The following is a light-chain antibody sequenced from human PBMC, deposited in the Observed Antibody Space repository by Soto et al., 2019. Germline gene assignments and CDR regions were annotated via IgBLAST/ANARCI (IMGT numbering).Light chain of an antibody. CDR3: SSYTDTSGRV. V-gene: IGLV2-14*01. CDR2: EVS. CDR1: SSDVGGYDY. Sequence: QSVLTQSASVSGSPGQSSTISCIGTSSDVGGYDYVSWYQQHPGRAPKVVIYEVSHRPSGVSSRFSGSKSGNTASLTISRLQPEDEADYYCSSYTDTSGRVFGGGTKLTVL. J-gene: IGLJ3*02.